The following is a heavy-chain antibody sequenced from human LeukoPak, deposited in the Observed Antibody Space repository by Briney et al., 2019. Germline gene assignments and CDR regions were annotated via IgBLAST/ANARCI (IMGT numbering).Heavy chain of an antibody. Sequence: GGSLRLSCSASGFTFNTYAMHWVRQAPGKGLEYVSAVSTDGGGTYYADSVKGRFTTFRDNSKNALFLQMNSLRPEDTAVYYCVRYGNSCYDPWGQGTLVTVSS. CDR3: VRYGNSCYDP. D-gene: IGHD6-13*01. J-gene: IGHJ5*02. CDR1: GFTFNTYA. CDR2: VSTDGGGT. V-gene: IGHV3-64D*06.